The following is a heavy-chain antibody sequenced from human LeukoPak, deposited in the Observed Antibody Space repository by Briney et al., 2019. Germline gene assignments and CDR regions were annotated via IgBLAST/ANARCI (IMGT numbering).Heavy chain of an antibody. J-gene: IGHJ4*02. CDR2: INHSGST. V-gene: IGHV4-39*07. CDR3: ARGQISRVRGVITPRFVH. Sequence: SETLSLTCTVSGGSISSSSYYWGWIRQPPGKGLEWIGEINHSGSTNYNPSLKSRVTISVDTSKNQFSLKLSSVTAADTAVYYCARGQISRVRGVITPRFVHWGQGTLVTVSS. D-gene: IGHD3-10*01. CDR1: GGSISSSSYY.